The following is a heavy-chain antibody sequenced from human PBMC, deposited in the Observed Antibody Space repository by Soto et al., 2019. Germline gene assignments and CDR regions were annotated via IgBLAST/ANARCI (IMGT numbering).Heavy chain of an antibody. CDR1: GGSISSTNW. Sequence: QVQLQESDPGLVRPSGTLSLTCAVSGGSISSTNWWSWVRQPPGKGLEWIGEIYHSGRTNYNPSLKSRVTMSVDKSKNQSTLRLSSVTAADTAVYYCARDWAAALFRPPLTFWGQGTLVTVSS. CDR2: IYHSGRT. V-gene: IGHV4-4*02. D-gene: IGHD6-13*01. J-gene: IGHJ4*02. CDR3: ARDWAAALFRPPLTF.